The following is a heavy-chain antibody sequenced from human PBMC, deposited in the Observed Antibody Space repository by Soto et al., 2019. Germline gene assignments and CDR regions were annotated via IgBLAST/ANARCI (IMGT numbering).Heavy chain of an antibody. J-gene: IGHJ5*02. CDR3: TRERDSGDSSNWFDP. Sequence: GGSLRLSCAASGFTFSRYGMNWVRQAPGKGLEWVATIWYDGSDKYYAESVRGRFTISRDSSKTTVYLQMNSLRAEDSAVYYCTRERDSGDSSNWFDPWGQGTLVTVSS. D-gene: IGHD4-17*01. CDR1: GFTFSRYG. V-gene: IGHV3-33*01. CDR2: IWYDGSDK.